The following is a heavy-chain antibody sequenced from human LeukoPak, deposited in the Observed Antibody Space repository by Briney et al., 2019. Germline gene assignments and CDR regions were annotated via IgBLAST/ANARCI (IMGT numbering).Heavy chain of an antibody. J-gene: IGHJ4*02. CDR2: ISSSSSYI. D-gene: IGHD4-23*01. CDR3: ARDLWDYGDNGYY. V-gene: IGHV3-21*01. Sequence: GGSLRLSFAASGFTFSSYSMNWVRQAPGKGLEWVSSISSSSSYIYYADSVKGRFTISRDNAKNSLYLQMNSLRAEDTAVYYCARDLWDYGDNGYYWGQGTLVTVSS. CDR1: GFTFSSYS.